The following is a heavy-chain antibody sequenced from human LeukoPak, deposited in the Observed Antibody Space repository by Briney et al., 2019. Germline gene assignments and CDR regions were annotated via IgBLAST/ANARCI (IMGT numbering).Heavy chain of an antibody. V-gene: IGHV4-30-4*01. J-gene: IGHJ3*02. CDR1: GGSISSGDYY. Sequence: PSQTLSLTCTVSGGSISSGDYYWSWIRQPPGKGLEWIGYIYYSGSTYYNPSLKSRVTISVDTSKNQFSLKLSSVTAADTAVYYCARDLSVRADAFDIWGQGTMVTVSS. D-gene: IGHD6-25*01. CDR2: IYYSGST. CDR3: ARDLSVRADAFDI.